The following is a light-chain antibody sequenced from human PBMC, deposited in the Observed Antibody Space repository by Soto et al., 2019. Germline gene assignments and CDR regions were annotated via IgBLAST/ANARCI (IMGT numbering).Light chain of an antibody. V-gene: IGKV1-27*01. CDR2: AAS. CDR3: QKYNSAPWT. CDR1: QGISNY. J-gene: IGKJ1*01. Sequence: DIPMTQSPSSLSASVGDRVTITCRASQGISNYLAWYQQKPGKVPKLLIYAASTLQSGVPSRFSGRGSGAYFTLTISCLEPEDVATYYCQKYNSAPWTFGQGTKVEIK.